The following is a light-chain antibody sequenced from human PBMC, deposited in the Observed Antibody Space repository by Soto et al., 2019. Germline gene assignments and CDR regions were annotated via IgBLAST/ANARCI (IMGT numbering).Light chain of an antibody. V-gene: IGLV1-51*01. CDR2: DNN. Sequence: QSVLTQPPSVSAAPGQKVTVSCSGSSSNIGKNYVSWYQLLPGTAPKLLIYDNNERPSGIPDRFFGSKSGTSATLGISGLQTGDEADYYCAAWDTSLSSYVFATGTKVTVL. J-gene: IGLJ1*01. CDR3: AAWDTSLSSYV. CDR1: SSNIGKNY.